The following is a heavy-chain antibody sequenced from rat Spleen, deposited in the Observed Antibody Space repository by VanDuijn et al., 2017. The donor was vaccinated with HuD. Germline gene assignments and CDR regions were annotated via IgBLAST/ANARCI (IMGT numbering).Heavy chain of an antibody. Sequence: EVQLVESGGGLVQPGRSMKLSCAASGFTFSDYYMAWVRQAPKKGLEWVASISYEGSSTYYGDSVKGRFTISRDNAKSTLYLQMNSLRSEDTATYYCARQGGELGWGQGVMVTVSS. CDR3: ARQGGELG. J-gene: IGHJ2*01. CDR2: ISYEGSST. D-gene: IGHD5-1*01. V-gene: IGHV5-22*01. CDR1: GFTFSDYY.